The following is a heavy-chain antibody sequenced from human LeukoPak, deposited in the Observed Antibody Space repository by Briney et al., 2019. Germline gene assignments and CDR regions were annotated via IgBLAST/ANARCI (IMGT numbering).Heavy chain of an antibody. D-gene: IGHD6-13*01. CDR2: IYYSGST. CDR3: ASSPSGSSWSYFDY. J-gene: IGHJ4*02. CDR1: GGSISSYY. V-gene: IGHV4-59*01. Sequence: SETLSLTCTVSGGSISSYYWSWIRQPPGKGLEWIGYIYYSGSTNFNPSLKSRVTISVDTSKNQFSLKLSSVIAADTAVYYCASSPSGSSWSYFDYWGQGTLVTVSS.